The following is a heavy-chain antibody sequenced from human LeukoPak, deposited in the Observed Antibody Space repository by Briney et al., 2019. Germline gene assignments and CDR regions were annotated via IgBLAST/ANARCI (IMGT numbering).Heavy chain of an antibody. D-gene: IGHD1-26*01. V-gene: IGHV3-21*01. Sequence: GGSLRLSCAASGFTFSSYSMNWVRQAPGKGLEWASSISNSSSYKYYADSVKGRFTISRDNAKNSLYLQMNSLRAEDTAVYYCARDLRSGSYPYDYWGQGTLVTVSS. J-gene: IGHJ4*02. CDR2: ISNSSSYK. CDR1: GFTFSSYS. CDR3: ARDLRSGSYPYDY.